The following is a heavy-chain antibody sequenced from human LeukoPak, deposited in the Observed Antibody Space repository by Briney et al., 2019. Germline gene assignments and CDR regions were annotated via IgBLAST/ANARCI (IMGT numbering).Heavy chain of an antibody. J-gene: IGHJ6*03. D-gene: IGHD1-26*01. Sequence: SETLSLTCTVSGGSISSYYWSWIRQPPGKGLEWIGYIYYSGSTNYNPSLKSRVTISVDTSKNQFSLKLSSVTAADTAVYYCARWSSYYYMDVWGKGTTVTISS. CDR3: ARWSSYYYMDV. CDR2: IYYSGST. CDR1: GGSISSYY. V-gene: IGHV4-59*01.